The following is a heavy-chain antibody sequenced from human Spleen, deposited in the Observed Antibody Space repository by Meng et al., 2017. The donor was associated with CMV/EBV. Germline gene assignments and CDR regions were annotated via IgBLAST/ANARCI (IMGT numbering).Heavy chain of an antibody. CDR2: INHSGST. J-gene: IGHJ5*02. CDR1: GGSFSGYY. V-gene: IGHV4-34*01. Sequence: YGGSFSGYYWSWIRQPPGKGLEGIGEINHSGSTNYNPSLKSRVTISVDTSKNQFSLKLSSVTAADTAVYYCARAMVRGVIIRWFDPWGQGTLVTVSS. CDR3: ARAMVRGVIIRWFDP. D-gene: IGHD3-10*01.